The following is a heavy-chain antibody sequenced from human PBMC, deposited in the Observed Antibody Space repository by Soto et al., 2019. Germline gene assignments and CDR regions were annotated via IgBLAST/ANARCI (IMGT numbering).Heavy chain of an antibody. J-gene: IGHJ4*02. Sequence: QVQLVQSGAEVKKPGASVKVSCKASGYTFTSYDINWVRQATGQGLEWMGWMNPNSGNTDYAQKFQGRVTMTWNTSISTAYMELSSLRSEDTAIYYCARSISLSARDGYNRGFYFDYWGQETRVTVSS. CDR2: MNPNSGNT. V-gene: IGHV1-8*01. D-gene: IGHD5-12*01. CDR1: GYTFTSYD. CDR3: ARSISLSARDGYNRGFYFDY.